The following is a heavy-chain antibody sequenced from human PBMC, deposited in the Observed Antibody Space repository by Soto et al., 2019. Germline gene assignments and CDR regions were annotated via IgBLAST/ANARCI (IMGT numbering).Heavy chain of an antibody. Sequence: GGSLRLSSAASGFTFSSYGMHWVRQAPGKGLEWVAAISYDGSNKYYADSVKGRFTISRGNSKNTLYLQMSSLRAEDTAVYYCVGGVEWEHLGQGTLVTVSS. D-gene: IGHD1-26*01. CDR1: GFTFSSYG. J-gene: IGHJ1*01. CDR2: ISYDGSNK. CDR3: VGGVEWEH. V-gene: IGHV3-30*03.